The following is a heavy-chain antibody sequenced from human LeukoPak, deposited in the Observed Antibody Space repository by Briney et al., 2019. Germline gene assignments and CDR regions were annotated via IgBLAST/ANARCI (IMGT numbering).Heavy chain of an antibody. CDR2: IRNDGINK. V-gene: IGHV3-30*02. J-gene: IGHJ4*02. CDR1: GFALSSYG. CDR3: AEETGRAIVWRDYLDY. Sequence: GGSLRLSCVAPGFALSSYGMHWVRQAPGKGLEWVAFIRNDGINKHYAASGKGRFTISRDNPKNTLYQQTNRQTTEDTALYDCAEETGRAIVWRDYLDYWGQGTLVTVSS. D-gene: IGHD3-22*01.